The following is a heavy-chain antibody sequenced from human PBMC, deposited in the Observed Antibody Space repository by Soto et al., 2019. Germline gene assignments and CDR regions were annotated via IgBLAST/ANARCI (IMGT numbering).Heavy chain of an antibody. J-gene: IGHJ4*02. CDR3: ARGRRGGVVAATSYFDH. V-gene: IGHV4-31*03. CDR1: GGSLSSGGYY. Sequence: SETLSLTCTVSGGSLSSGGYYWSWIRQHPGKGLEWIGYIYYSGSTYYNPSLKSRVTISVDTSKNQFSLKLSSVTAADTAVYYCARGRRGGVVAATSYFDHWGQGTLVTVSS. D-gene: IGHD2-15*01. CDR2: IYYSGST.